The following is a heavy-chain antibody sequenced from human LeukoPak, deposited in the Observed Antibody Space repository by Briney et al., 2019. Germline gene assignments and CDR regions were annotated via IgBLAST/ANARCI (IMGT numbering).Heavy chain of an antibody. D-gene: IGHD3-22*01. V-gene: IGHV3-23*01. Sequence: GGSLRLSCAASGFTFSDYYMSWIRQAPGKGLEWVSAISGSGGSTYYAGSVKGRFTISRDNSKNTLYLQMNSLRAEDTAVYYCAKGPYYDSSGSLSYFDYWGQGTLVTVSS. CDR2: ISGSGGST. CDR1: GFTFSDYY. J-gene: IGHJ4*02. CDR3: AKGPYYDSSGSLSYFDY.